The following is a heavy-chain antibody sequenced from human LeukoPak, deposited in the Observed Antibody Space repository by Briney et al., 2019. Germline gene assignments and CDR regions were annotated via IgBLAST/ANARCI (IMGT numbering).Heavy chain of an antibody. CDR3: ARAGYSYGYFDY. D-gene: IGHD5-18*01. Sequence: PGGSLRLSCAASGFTFSSCGMHWVRQAPGKGLEWVSYISSSGSTIYYADSVKGRFTISRDNAKNSLYLQMNSLRAEDTAVYYCARAGYSYGYFDYWGQGTLVTVSS. CDR2: ISSSGSTI. J-gene: IGHJ4*02. CDR1: GFTFSSCG. V-gene: IGHV3-48*04.